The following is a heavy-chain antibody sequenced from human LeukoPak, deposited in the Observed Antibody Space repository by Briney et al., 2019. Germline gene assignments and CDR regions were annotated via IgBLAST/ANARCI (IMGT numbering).Heavy chain of an antibody. V-gene: IGHV3-11*01. J-gene: IGHJ4*02. Sequence: GGSLRLSCAASGFTFSDYYMSWIRQAPGKGLEWVSYISSSGSTIYYADSVKGRFTISRDNAKNSLYVQMNSLRAEDTAVYYCARSRVTMVRGDVGYWGQGTLVTVSS. CDR1: GFTFSDYY. CDR3: ARSRVTMVRGDVGY. D-gene: IGHD3-10*01. CDR2: ISSSGSTI.